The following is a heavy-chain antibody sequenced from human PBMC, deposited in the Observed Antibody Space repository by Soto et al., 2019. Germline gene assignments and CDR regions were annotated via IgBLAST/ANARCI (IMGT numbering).Heavy chain of an antibody. Sequence: GGSLRLSCAASGFTFSIYAMNWVRQAPGKGLEWVSNIRSSGDGAYYADSVEGRFTISRDSSKNTLYLQMNSLRAEDTAIYYCAVRKTGSYFDYWGQGTLVTVSS. CDR1: GFTFSIYA. CDR2: IRSSGDGA. D-gene: IGHD1-26*01. V-gene: IGHV3-23*01. J-gene: IGHJ4*02. CDR3: AVRKTGSYFDY.